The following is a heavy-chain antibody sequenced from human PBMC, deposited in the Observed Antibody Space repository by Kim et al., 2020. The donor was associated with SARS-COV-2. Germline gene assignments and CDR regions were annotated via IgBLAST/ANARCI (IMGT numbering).Heavy chain of an antibody. V-gene: IGHV4-39*01. CDR1: GGSISSSSYY. CDR2: IYYSGST. J-gene: IGHJ4*02. Sequence: SETLSLTCTVSGGSISSSSYYWGWIRQPPGKGLEWIGSIYYSGSTYYNPSLKSRVTITVDTSKNQCSLKLSSVTAADTALYYGARHVPVAGFDYWCQGTLVTVSS. CDR3: ARHVPVAGFDY. D-gene: IGHD6-19*01.